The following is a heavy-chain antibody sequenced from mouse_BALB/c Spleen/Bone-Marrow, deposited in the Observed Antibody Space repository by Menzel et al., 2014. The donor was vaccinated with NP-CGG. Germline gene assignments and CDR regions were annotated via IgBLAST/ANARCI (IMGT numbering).Heavy chain of an antibody. CDR1: GFSLTSYG. Sequence: VQLQESGPGLVAPSQSLSITCTVSGFSLTSYGVSRVRQPPGKGLEWLGVIWGDGGTNYHSPLISRLSISKDNSKNQVFLKLNSLQTDDTATYYCALVGDLRLAYWGQGTLVTVSA. J-gene: IGHJ3*01. CDR3: ALVGDLRLAY. V-gene: IGHV2-3*01. CDR2: IWGDGGT. D-gene: IGHD1-1*01.